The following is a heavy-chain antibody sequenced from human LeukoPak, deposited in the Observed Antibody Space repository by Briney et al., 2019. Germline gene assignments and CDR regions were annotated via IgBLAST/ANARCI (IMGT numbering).Heavy chain of an antibody. CDR2: INPNGGGT. CDR1: GYTFTGYY. V-gene: IGHV1-2*04. Sequence: ASVKVSCKVSGYTFTGYYMHWVRQAPGQGLEWMGWINPNGGGTNYAQKFQGWVTMTRDTSISTAYMELSRLRSDDTAVYYCARAYYGSGISAFDIWGQGTMVTVSS. J-gene: IGHJ3*02. CDR3: ARAYYGSGISAFDI. D-gene: IGHD3-10*01.